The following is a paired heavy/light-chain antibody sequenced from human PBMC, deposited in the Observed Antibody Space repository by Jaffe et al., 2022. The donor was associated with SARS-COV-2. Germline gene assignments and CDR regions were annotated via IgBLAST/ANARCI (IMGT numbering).Light chain of an antibody. CDR1: TSNIGSNA. Sequence: QSVLTQPPSASGTPGQRVTISCSGSTSNIGSNAVNWYQHLPGTAPKLLIYSNNQRPSGVPDRFSGSKSGTSASLAISGLQSEDEADYYCAAWDDSLNVFYVFGTGTKVTVL. J-gene: IGLJ1*01. CDR3: AAWDDSLNVFYV. CDR2: SNN. V-gene: IGLV1-44*01.
Heavy chain of an antibody. CDR2: INPSGGRT. CDR3: ARGWDLLDY. J-gene: IGHJ4*02. Sequence: QVQLVQSGAEVKKPGASVKVSCKASGYTFTSHYMHWVRQAPGQGLEWMGIINPSGGRTSYAQKFQGRVTMTRDTSTSTVYMELSSLRSEDTAVYYCARGWDLLDYWGQGTLVTVSS. CDR1: GYTFTSHY. D-gene: IGHD1-26*01. V-gene: IGHV1-46*01.